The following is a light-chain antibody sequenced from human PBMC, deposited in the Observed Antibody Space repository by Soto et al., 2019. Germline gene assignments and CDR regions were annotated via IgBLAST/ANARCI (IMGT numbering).Light chain of an antibody. Sequence: EIVLTQSPGTLSLSPGERATLSCRASQSVSSSYLAWYQQKPGQAPRLLVYGASTRATGIPARFSGSGAGTDFTLTITSLQSEDFAVYYCQQYNHWWTFGQGTKVDIK. CDR3: QQYNHWWT. CDR2: GAS. J-gene: IGKJ1*01. V-gene: IGKV3-15*01. CDR1: QSVSSSY.